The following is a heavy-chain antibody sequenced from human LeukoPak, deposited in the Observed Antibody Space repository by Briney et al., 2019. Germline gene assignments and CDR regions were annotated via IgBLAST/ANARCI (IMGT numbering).Heavy chain of an antibody. D-gene: IGHD3-10*01. J-gene: IGHJ4*02. CDR3: AKTPITMVRGVIIPFDY. V-gene: IGHV3-33*06. CDR2: IWYDGSNK. CDR1: GFTFSSYG. Sequence: PGRSLRLSCAASGFTFSSYGMHWVRQAPGKGLEWVAVIWYDGSNKYYADSVKGRFTISRDNSKNTLYLQMNSLRAEDTAVYYCAKTPITMVRGVIIPFDYWGQGTLVTVSS.